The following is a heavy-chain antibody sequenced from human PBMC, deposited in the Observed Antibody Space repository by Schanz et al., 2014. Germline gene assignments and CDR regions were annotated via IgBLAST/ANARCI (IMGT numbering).Heavy chain of an antibody. Sequence: QVQLVESGGGLVKPGGSLRLSCAASGFTFSDYSMTWMRQAPGQGLEWISYISKSGTYTKYADSVKGRFVISRDNARSSLYLQTSNLRDGDTAVYDCASVIMVAGNHGDGRDVWGQGTTVIVSS. D-gene: IGHD6-19*01. CDR2: ISKSGTYT. CDR1: GFTFSDYS. J-gene: IGHJ6*02. CDR3: ASVIMVAGNHGDGRDV. V-gene: IGHV3-11*05.